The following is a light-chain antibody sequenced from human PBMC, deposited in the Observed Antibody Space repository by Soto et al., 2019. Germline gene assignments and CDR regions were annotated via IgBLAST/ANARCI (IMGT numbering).Light chain of an antibody. J-gene: IGLJ1*01. CDR3: QSYASSLTLRV. CDR1: SSNIGAGYD. V-gene: IGLV1-40*01. CDR2: GNS. Sequence: QSVLTQPPSVSGAPGQRVTISCTGSSSNIGAGYDVHWYQQLPGTAPKLLIYGNSNRPSGVPDRFSGSKSGTSASLAITGRQAYDEADYYCQSYASSLTLRVFGTGTKVTVL.